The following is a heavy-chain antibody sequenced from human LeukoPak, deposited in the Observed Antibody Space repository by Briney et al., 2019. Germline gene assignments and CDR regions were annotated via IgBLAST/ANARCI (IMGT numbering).Heavy chain of an antibody. D-gene: IGHD6-13*01. CDR2: ISYTGST. V-gene: IGHV4-30-2*03. J-gene: IGHJ5*02. CDR3: ARRMSAPGIVWDNWFDP. Sequence: PSETLSLTCTIFGDSIKNEDYYWNWIRQPPGKGLEWIATISYTGSTYYNPSLKSRVTISVDTSKNQFSLKLSSVTAADTAVYYCARRMSAPGIVWDNWFDPWGQGTLVTVSS. CDR1: GDSIKNEDYY.